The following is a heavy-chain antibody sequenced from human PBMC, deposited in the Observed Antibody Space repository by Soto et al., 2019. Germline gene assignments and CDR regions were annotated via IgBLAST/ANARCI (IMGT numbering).Heavy chain of an antibody. Sequence: LRLSCAPSGFTFDDYAMHWVRQAPGKGLEWVSGISWNSGSIGYADSVKGRFTISRDNAKNSLYLQMNSLRAEDTALYYCAKYIGSGYCSGGSFYYGMDVWGQGTTVTVSS. CDR3: AKYIGSGYCSGGSFYYGMDV. D-gene: IGHD2-15*01. V-gene: IGHV3-9*01. CDR1: GFTFDDYA. J-gene: IGHJ6*02. CDR2: ISWNSGSI.